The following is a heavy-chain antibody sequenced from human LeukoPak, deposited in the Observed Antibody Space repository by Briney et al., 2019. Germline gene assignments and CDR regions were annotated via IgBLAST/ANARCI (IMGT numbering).Heavy chain of an antibody. V-gene: IGHV3-23*01. CDR1: QFTFSSYA. CDR2: IDDSGSTT. J-gene: IGHJ4*02. Sequence: GGSLRLSCAASQFTFSSYAMSWVRQAPGKWLEWVSTIDDSGSTTYYADSVKGRFTISRDNSKSTLFLQMNSLRAEDTAIYYCAKDQHNWNQGYFDYWGQGTLVTVSS. D-gene: IGHD1-1*01. CDR3: AKDQHNWNQGYFDY.